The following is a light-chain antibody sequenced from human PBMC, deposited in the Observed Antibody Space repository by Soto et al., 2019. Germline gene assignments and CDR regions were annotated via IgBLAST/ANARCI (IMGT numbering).Light chain of an antibody. CDR3: SSYAGSNNWN. CDR2: EVS. V-gene: IGLV2-8*01. Sequence: QSALTQPPSASGSPGQSVTISCTGPSSDVGGYNYVSWYQQHPGKAPKLMIYEVSKRPSGVPDRFSGSKSGNTASLTVSGLQAEDEADYYCSSYAGSNNWNFGTGTKLTVL. CDR1: SSDVGGYNY. J-gene: IGLJ1*01.